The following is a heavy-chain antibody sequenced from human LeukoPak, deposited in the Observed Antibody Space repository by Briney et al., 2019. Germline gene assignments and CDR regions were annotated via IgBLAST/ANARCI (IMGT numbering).Heavy chain of an antibody. CDR3: ARDREGQLWQSARLYYYYYMDV. V-gene: IGHV1-46*01. CDR2: INPSGGST. D-gene: IGHD5-18*01. Sequence: ASVKVSCKASGYTFTSYYMHWVRQASGQGLEWMGIINPSGGSTSYAQKFQGRVTMTRDMSTSTVYMELSSLRSEDTAVYYCARDREGQLWQSARLYYYYYMDVWGKGTTVTVSS. CDR1: GYTFTSYY. J-gene: IGHJ6*03.